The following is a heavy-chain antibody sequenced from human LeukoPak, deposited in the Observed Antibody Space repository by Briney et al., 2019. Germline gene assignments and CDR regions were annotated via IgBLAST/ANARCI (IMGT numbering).Heavy chain of an antibody. CDR3: ARGPPAGSGSSWYEY. V-gene: IGHV1-8*01. J-gene: IGHJ4*02. CDR1: GYTFTSYD. D-gene: IGHD6-13*01. Sequence: ASVKVSCKASGYTFTSYDINWVRQATGQGLEWMGWMNPNSGNTGYAQKFQGRVTMTRNTSISTGYMELNSLRSEDTAVYYCARGPPAGSGSSWYEYWGQGTLVTVSS. CDR2: MNPNSGNT.